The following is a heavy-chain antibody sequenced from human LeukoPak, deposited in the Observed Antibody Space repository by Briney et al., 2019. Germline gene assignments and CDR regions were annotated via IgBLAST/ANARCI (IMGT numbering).Heavy chain of an antibody. V-gene: IGHV4-4*02. CDR2: IYHSGST. CDR3: ARGQQLVPYYYMDV. D-gene: IGHD6-13*01. CDR1: GGSISSSNW. Sequence: PSETLSLTCAVSGGSISSSNWWSWVRQPPGKGLEWIGEIYHSGSTNYNPSLKSRVTISVDKSKNQFSLKLSSVTAADTAVYYCARGQQLVPYYYMDVWGKGTTVTVSS. J-gene: IGHJ6*03.